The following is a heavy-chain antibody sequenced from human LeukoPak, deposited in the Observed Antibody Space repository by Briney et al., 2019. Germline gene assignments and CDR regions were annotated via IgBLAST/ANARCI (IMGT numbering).Heavy chain of an antibody. Sequence: ASVTVSCKASRYTFTSYDINWVRQATAQGLEWMGWMNPNCGNTGYAQKFQRKVTMTRNTSISTAYMELSSLRSEDTDVYYCSRGVGAAERLNYYCGMDVWGQGTTVTVSS. CDR2: MNPNCGNT. D-gene: IGHD6-13*01. CDR3: SRGVGAAERLNYYCGMDV. CDR1: RYTFTSYD. V-gene: IGHV1-8*01. J-gene: IGHJ6*02.